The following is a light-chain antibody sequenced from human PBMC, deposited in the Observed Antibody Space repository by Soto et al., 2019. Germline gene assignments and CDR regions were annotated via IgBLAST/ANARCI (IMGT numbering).Light chain of an antibody. CDR3: QQRNIWPPVT. Sequence: EIVLTQPPATLSLSPGERATLSCRASQSVSSYLAWYQQKPGQAPRLLIYGAFNRAAGIPARFSGSGSGTDFTLTISSLEPEDSAVYYCQQRNIWPPVTFGQGTRLEN. CDR1: QSVSSY. J-gene: IGKJ5*01. CDR2: GAF. V-gene: IGKV3-11*01.